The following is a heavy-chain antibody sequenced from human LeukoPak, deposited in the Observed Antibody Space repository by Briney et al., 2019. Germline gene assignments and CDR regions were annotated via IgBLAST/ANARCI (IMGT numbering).Heavy chain of an antibody. J-gene: IGHJ5*02. CDR3: ANEGLPAAISSWFDP. CDR1: GFTFSSYA. CDR2: ISGSGGST. Sequence: PGGSLRLSCAASGFTFSSYAMSWVRQAPGKGLEWVSAISGSGGSTYYADSVKGRFTISRDNSKNTLCLQMNSLRAEDTAVYYCANEGLPAAISSWFDPWGQGTLVTVSS. D-gene: IGHD2-2*01. V-gene: IGHV3-23*01.